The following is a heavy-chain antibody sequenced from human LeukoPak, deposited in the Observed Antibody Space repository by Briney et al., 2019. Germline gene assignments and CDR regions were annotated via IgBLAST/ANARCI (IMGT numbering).Heavy chain of an antibody. J-gene: IGHJ4*02. CDR1: GYTFTSYD. CDR2: ISTYNGNT. Sequence: ASVKVSCKXSGYTFTSYDISWVRQAPGQGLEWMGWISTYNGNTNYAQKFQGRVTMITDTSTSTAYMELRSLRSDDTAVYYCARASGYCSGGSCYSVDYWGQRTLVTVSS. D-gene: IGHD2-15*01. V-gene: IGHV1-18*01. CDR3: ARASGYCSGGSCYSVDY.